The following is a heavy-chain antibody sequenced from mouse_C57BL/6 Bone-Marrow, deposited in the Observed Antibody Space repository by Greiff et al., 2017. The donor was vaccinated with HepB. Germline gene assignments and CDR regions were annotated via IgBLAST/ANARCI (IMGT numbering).Heavy chain of an antibody. V-gene: IGHV1-69*01. D-gene: IGHD1-1*01. Sequence: VQLQQPGAELVMPGASVKLSCKASGYTFTSYWMHWVKQRPGQGLEWIGEIDPSDSYTNYNQKFKGKSTLTVDKSSSTAYMQLSSLTSEDSAVYYCARSHYYGSFAYWGQGTLVTVSA. J-gene: IGHJ3*01. CDR1: GYTFTSYW. CDR3: ARSHYYGSFAY. CDR2: IDPSDSYT.